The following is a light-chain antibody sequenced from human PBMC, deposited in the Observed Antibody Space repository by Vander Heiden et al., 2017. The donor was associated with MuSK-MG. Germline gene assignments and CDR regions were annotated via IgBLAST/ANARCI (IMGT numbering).Light chain of an antibody. V-gene: IGKV1-5*03. J-gene: IGKJ2*03. CDR2: LAS. CDR1: QNINNW. CDR3: LQYSSHYS. Sequence: DIQMTQSPSTLSASVGDRVRITCRASQNINNWLAWYQQKPGKGPKLLIYLASSLESGVPSRFSGSGSGTEFTLTIRSLQPDDFATYFCLQYSSHYSFGQGTKVEIK.